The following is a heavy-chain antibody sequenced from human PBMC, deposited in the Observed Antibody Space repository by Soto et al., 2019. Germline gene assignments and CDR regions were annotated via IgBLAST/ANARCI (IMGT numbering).Heavy chain of an antibody. CDR3: AKDGYYDSSGYYTPGYFDY. Sequence: GGSLRLSCAASGFTFSSYAMSWVRQAPGKWLEWVSAISGSGGSTYYADSVKGRFTISRDNSKNTLYLQMNSLRAEDTAVYYCAKDGYYDSSGYYTPGYFDYWGQGXLVTVYS. CDR1: GFTFSSYA. CDR2: ISGSGGST. V-gene: IGHV3-23*01. J-gene: IGHJ4*02. D-gene: IGHD3-22*01.